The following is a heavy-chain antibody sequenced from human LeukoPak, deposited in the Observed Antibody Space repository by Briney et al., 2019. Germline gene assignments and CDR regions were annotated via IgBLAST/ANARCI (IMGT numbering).Heavy chain of an antibody. V-gene: IGHV3-23*01. CDR3: AKLQGYFDY. Sequence: GGSLRLSCEASGLTFSSYGMSWVRQAPGKGLQWVSAITGGGGTTYYADSVKGRFTISRDNSKNMLYLQMNSLRAEDTAVYYCAKLQGYFDYWGQGTLVPVSS. CDR1: GLTFSSYG. CDR2: ITGGGGTT. J-gene: IGHJ4*02.